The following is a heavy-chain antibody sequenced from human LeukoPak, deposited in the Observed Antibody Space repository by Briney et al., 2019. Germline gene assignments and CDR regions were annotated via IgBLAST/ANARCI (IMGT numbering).Heavy chain of an antibody. J-gene: IGHJ3*02. V-gene: IGHV1-69*01. CDR1: GGTFSSYT. Sequence: GSSVKVSCKASGGTFSSYTISWVRQAPGQGLEWMGGIIPIFGTANYAQKFQGRVTITADESTSTAYMELSSLRSEDTAVYYCARSDSSSWYDAFDIWGQGTMVTVSS. CDR3: ARSDSSSWYDAFDI. CDR2: IIPIFGTA. D-gene: IGHD6-13*01.